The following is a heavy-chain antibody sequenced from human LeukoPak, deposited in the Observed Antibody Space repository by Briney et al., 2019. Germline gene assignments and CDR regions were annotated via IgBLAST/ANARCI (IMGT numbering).Heavy chain of an antibody. CDR3: ASKPGIAVDWYYFDY. J-gene: IGHJ4*02. V-gene: IGHV1-2*02. CDR2: INPNSGGT. Sequence: PGASVKVSCKTSGYTFTGHYMHWVRQAPGQGLEWMGWINPNSGGTNYAQKFQGRVTMTRDTSISTAYMELSRLRSDDTAVYYCASKPGIAVDWYYFDYWGQGTLVTVSS. CDR1: GYTFTGHY. D-gene: IGHD6-19*01.